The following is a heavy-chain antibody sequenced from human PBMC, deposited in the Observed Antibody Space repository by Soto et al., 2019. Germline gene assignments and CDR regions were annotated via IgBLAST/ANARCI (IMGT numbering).Heavy chain of an antibody. CDR1: GYTFTSYY. J-gene: IGHJ6*02. Sequence: VKVSCKASGYTFTSYYMHWVRQAPGQGLEWMGIINPSGGSTSYAQKFQGRVTMTRDTSTSTAYMELRSLRSDDTAVYYCARDNGGSIIVVVPAAIGGMDVWGQGTTVTVSS. D-gene: IGHD2-2*01. V-gene: IGHV1-46*01. CDR3: ARDNGGSIIVVVPAAIGGMDV. CDR2: INPSGGST.